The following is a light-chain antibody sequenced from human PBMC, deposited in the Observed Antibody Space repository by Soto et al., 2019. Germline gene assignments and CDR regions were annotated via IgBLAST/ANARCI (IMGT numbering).Light chain of an antibody. CDR1: NSDVGAYIY. Sequence: QSALAQPASVSGSPGQSITISCTGTNSDVGAYIYVSWYQQHPGKAPKLMVYDINNRPSGVSNRFSGSKSANTASLTISGLQADDEADYYCVSFTTKSSYVFGTGTKATVL. J-gene: IGLJ1*01. CDR2: DIN. CDR3: VSFTTKSSYV. V-gene: IGLV2-14*03.